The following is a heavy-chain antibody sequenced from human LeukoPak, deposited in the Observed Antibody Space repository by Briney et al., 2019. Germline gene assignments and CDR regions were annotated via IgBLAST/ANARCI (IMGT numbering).Heavy chain of an antibody. CDR2: ISGSGAT. D-gene: IGHD4-23*01. CDR1: GFTFSDHF. Sequence: PGGSLRLSCAASGFTFSDHFMTWIRQAPGKGLEWISYISGSGATYYADPVKGRFTISRDNAQNSLRLQMNSLRAEDTAVYYCARDPMYNGGNSGAFDFWGQGTLVTVSS. CDR3: ARDPMYNGGNSGAFDF. V-gene: IGHV3-11*01. J-gene: IGHJ3*01.